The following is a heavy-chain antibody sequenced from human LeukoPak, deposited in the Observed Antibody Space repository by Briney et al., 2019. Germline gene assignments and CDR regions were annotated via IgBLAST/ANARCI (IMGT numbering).Heavy chain of an antibody. CDR1: GFNFSNYA. CDR2: VTGSSRYT. Sequence: GGSLRLSCAASGFNFSNYAMTWVRQAPGKGLEWVSVVTGSSRYTYYADSVKGRFTISRDNSKNILYLEMNSLRAEDTAVYYCARSWRDGYNYGEYYFDYWGQGTLVTVSS. J-gene: IGHJ4*02. D-gene: IGHD5-24*01. V-gene: IGHV3-23*01. CDR3: ARSWRDGYNYGEYYFDY.